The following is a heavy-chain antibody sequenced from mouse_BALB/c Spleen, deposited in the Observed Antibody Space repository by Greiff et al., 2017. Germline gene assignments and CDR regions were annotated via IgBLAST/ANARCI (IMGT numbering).Heavy chain of an antibody. Sequence: VQLQESGPELVKPGASVKISCKASGYTFTSYWMQWVKQRPGQGLEWIGAIYPGDGDTRYTQKFKGKATLTADKSSSTAYMQLSSLASEDSAVYYCARGWDFDYWGQGTTLTVSS. CDR1: GYTFTSYW. V-gene: IGHV1-87*01. CDR2: IYPGDGDT. CDR3: ARGWDFDY. J-gene: IGHJ2*01. D-gene: IGHD1-1*02.